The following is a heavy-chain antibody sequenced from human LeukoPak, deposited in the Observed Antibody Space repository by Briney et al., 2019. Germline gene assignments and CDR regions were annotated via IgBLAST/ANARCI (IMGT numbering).Heavy chain of an antibody. Sequence: GASVKVSCKTSGYTFASYGISWVRQAPGQGLEWMGWISGYNGNTKYAQKFQGRVTMTTDTSTSTAYMELRSLRYDDTAVYYCARDEDYGISVNVDYWGQGTLVTVSS. V-gene: IGHV1-18*01. CDR2: ISGYNGNT. CDR1: GYTFASYG. CDR3: ARDEDYGISVNVDY. D-gene: IGHD4-17*01. J-gene: IGHJ4*02.